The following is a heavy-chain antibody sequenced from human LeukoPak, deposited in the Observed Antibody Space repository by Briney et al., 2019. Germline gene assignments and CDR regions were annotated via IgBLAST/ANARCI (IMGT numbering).Heavy chain of an antibody. CDR2: IYYSGST. J-gene: IGHJ4*02. CDR3: ARHLNSGGNSPLVY. CDR1: GDSITSTPYY. Sequence: TSETLSLTCTVSGDSITSTPYYWGWIRQSPGKGLEWIGIIYYSGSTYYNPSLKSRVTMSVDTSKNQFSLKLNSVTAADTAVYFCARHLNSGGNSPLVYWGEGTQVTVSS. D-gene: IGHD4-23*01. V-gene: IGHV4-39*01.